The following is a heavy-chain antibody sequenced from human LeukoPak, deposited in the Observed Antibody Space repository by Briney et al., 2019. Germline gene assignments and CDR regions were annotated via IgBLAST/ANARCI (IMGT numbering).Heavy chain of an antibody. CDR3: ARDYRGYSYPDY. CDR2: IGAYNGNT. J-gene: IGHJ4*02. D-gene: IGHD5-18*01. Sequence: ASVKVSCXASGYTFTSYGISWVRQAPGQGLEWMGWIGAYNGNTNYAQKLQGRVTMTTDTSTSTAYMELRSLRSDDTAVYYCARDYRGYSYPDYWGQGTLVTVSS. CDR1: GYTFTSYG. V-gene: IGHV1-18*01.